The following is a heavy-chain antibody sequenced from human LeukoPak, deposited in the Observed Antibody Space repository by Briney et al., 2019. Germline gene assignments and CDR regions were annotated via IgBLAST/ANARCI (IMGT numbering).Heavy chain of an antibody. J-gene: IGHJ4*02. CDR2: IKQDGSEK. D-gene: IGHD4-17*01. Sequence: GGSLRLSCAASGFTFDDYAMHWVRQAPGKGLEWVANIKQDGSEKYYVDSVKGRFTISRDNAQNSLYLQMNSLRAEDTAVYYCGTTVTTGRRYWGQGTLVTVSS. V-gene: IGHV3-7*01. CDR1: GFTFDDYA. CDR3: GTTVTTGRRY.